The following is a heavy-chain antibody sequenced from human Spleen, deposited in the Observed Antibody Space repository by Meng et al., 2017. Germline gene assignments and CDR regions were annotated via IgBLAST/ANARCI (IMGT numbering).Heavy chain of an antibody. CDR3: ARSPIDKYHLSALPLDY. D-gene: IGHD1-26*01. J-gene: IGHJ4*02. V-gene: IGHV3-9*01. Sequence: SLKISCAASGFTFDDYAMHWVRQAPGKGLEWVSGISWNSGSIGYADSVKGRFTISRDNSKNTVFLQINSLRAEDTAVYYCARSPIDKYHLSALPLDYWGQGTLVTVSS. CDR1: GFTFDDYA. CDR2: ISWNSGSI.